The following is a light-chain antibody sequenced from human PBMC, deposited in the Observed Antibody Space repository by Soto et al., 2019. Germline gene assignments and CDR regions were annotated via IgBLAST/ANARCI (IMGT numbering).Light chain of an antibody. Sequence: DIQMTQSPSSLSTSVGDRVTITCRASQGTSNFVAWYQQKPWKVPKLLISAASTLQSGVPSRFSGSGSGTAFTLTITSLQAEDVATYYCEKYSCVLTFGQGPRLEIK. CDR3: EKYSCVLT. V-gene: IGKV1-27*01. CDR2: AAS. J-gene: IGKJ5*01. CDR1: QGTSNF.